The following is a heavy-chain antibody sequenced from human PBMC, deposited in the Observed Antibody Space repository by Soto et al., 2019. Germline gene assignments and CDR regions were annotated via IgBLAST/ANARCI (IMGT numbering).Heavy chain of an antibody. D-gene: IGHD1-26*01. Sequence: GESLKISCKGSGYSFASYWIAWVRQMPGKGLEWMGIIYPDDSDTRYSPSFQGQITVSADKSITTAYLQWSSLKASDTAMYHCARHVYSWSHRPFEHWGQGPLITVSS. J-gene: IGHJ4*02. CDR2: IYPDDSDT. CDR3: ARHVYSWSHRPFEH. CDR1: GYSFASYW. V-gene: IGHV5-51*01.